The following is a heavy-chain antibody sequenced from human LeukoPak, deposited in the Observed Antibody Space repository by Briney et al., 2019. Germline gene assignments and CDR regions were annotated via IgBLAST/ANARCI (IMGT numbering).Heavy chain of an antibody. Sequence: TPSLTCTVSAGPLSGGGYYRSWIRQHPGKGLEWIGYIYYSGSTYYNPSLKSRVTISVDTSKNQFSLKLSSVTAADTAVYYCARGMVAVADTNWFEPWGQGTLVTVSS. CDR1: AGPLSGGGYY. D-gene: IGHD6-19*01. CDR3: ARGMVAVADTNWFEP. V-gene: IGHV4-31*03. J-gene: IGHJ5*02. CDR2: IYYSGST.